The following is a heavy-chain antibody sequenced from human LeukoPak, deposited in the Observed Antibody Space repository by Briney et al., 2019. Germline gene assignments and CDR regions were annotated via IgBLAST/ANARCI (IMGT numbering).Heavy chain of an antibody. CDR3: ARAVYYGSGSYYGTNWFDH. D-gene: IGHD3-10*01. Sequence: ASVNVFCKASGYTFTSYDINWVRQATGQGLEWMGWMNPNSGNTGYAQKFQGRVTITRNTSISTAYMELSSLRSEDTAVYYCARAVYYGSGSYYGTNWFDHWGQGTLVTVSS. CDR2: MNPNSGNT. CDR1: GYTFTSYD. J-gene: IGHJ5*02. V-gene: IGHV1-8*03.